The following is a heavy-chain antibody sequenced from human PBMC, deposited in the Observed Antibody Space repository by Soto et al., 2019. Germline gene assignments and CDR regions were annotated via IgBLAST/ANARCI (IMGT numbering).Heavy chain of an antibody. J-gene: IGHJ4*02. V-gene: IGHV3-23*01. CDR2: ISGSGGST. CDR1: GFTFRYYW. CDR3: ARPPLYSTGGYFDT. D-gene: IGHD6-19*01. Sequence: PGGSLRLSCAASGFTFRYYWVNWVRQAPGKGLEWVAAISGSGGSTYYVDSVKGRFTVSRDRSNNTLYLQMNRLRTEDTAVYFCARPPLYSTGGYFDTWGQGTLVTVSS.